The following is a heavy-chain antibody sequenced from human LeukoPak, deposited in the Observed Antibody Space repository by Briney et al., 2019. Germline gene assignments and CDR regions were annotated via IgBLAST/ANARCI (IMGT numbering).Heavy chain of an antibody. CDR1: GGSISSGCYY. J-gene: IGHJ4*02. CDR2: IYTSGST. V-gene: IGHV4-61*02. Sequence: SETLSLTRTVSGGSISSGCYYWSWIRQPAGKGLEWIGRIYTSGSTNYNPSLKSRVTISVDTSKNQFSLKLSSVTAADTAVYYCARHAARGYFDYWGQGTLVTVSS. CDR3: ARHAARGYFDY. D-gene: IGHD2-2*01.